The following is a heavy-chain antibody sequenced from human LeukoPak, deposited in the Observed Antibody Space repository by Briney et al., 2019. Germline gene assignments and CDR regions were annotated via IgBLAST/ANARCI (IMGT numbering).Heavy chain of an antibody. D-gene: IGHD3-22*01. Sequence: PGGSLRLPCAASGFTFSSYWMHWVRQAPGKGLVWVSRINTDGSSTTFADSVKGRFTISRDNAENTLYLQMNSLRAEDTAVYYCARGPRTMIVVVFSLSDYWGQGTLVTVSS. V-gene: IGHV3-74*01. CDR1: GFTFSSYW. CDR3: ARGPRTMIVVVFSLSDY. CDR2: INTDGSST. J-gene: IGHJ4*02.